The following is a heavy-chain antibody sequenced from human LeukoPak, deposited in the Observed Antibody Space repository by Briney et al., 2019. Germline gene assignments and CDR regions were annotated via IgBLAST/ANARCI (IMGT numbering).Heavy chain of an antibody. Sequence: GGSLRLSCAASVFTFSSYAMSWVRQPPGKGLEGVSAIHGSGGSTYHADSVKGRFTNSRDNSKNTLYLQMNSLRAEDTAVYYCAKDRLWFGELNNWFDPWGQGTLVTVSS. V-gene: IGHV3-23*01. CDR1: VFTFSSYA. CDR3: AKDRLWFGELNNWFDP. D-gene: IGHD3-10*01. CDR2: IHGSGGST. J-gene: IGHJ5*02.